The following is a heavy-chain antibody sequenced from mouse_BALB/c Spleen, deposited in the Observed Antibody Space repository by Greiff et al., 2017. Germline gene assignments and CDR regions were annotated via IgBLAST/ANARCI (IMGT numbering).Heavy chain of an antibody. Sequence: LVKTGASVKISCKASGYSFTGYYMHWVKQSHGKSLEWIGYISCYNGATSYNQKFKSKATLTVDKSSSTAYMQLSSLTSEDSAVYYCTGGYGYLYYAMDYWGQGTSVTVSS. J-gene: IGHJ4*01. V-gene: IGHV1S34*01. D-gene: IGHD1-2*01. CDR1: GYSFTGYY. CDR2: ISCYNGAT. CDR3: TGGYGYLYYAMDY.